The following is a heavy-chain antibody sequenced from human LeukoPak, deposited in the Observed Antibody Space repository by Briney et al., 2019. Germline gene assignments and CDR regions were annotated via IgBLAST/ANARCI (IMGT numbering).Heavy chain of an antibody. Sequence: SETLSLTCTVSGGSISSSSYYWGWIRQPPGKGLEWIGSIYYSGTTYYNPSLKSRVTISIDTSKAQFSLKLSSVTAADTAVYYCARQSGYYYDSSGLPFDYWGQGTLVTVSS. CDR2: IYYSGTT. CDR3: ARQSGYYYDSSGLPFDY. CDR1: GGSISSSSYY. J-gene: IGHJ4*02. V-gene: IGHV4-39*01. D-gene: IGHD3-22*01.